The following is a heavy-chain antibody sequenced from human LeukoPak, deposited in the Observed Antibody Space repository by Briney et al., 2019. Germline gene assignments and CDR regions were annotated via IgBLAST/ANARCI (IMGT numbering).Heavy chain of an antibody. J-gene: IGHJ5*02. D-gene: IGHD2-21*02. CDR2: IYYSGST. Sequence: PSETLSLTCTFSGGPISPYHWSWIRQPPGKGPEWIGDIYYSGSTNYNPSLKSRVTISVDTSKNQFSLKLSSVTAAATAVYYCARHSQVTRNWFDPWGQGTLVTVSS. CDR3: ARHSQVTRNWFDP. V-gene: IGHV4-59*08. CDR1: GGPISPYH.